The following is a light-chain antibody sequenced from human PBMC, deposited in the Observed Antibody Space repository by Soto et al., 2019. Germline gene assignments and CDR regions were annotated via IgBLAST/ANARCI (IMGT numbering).Light chain of an antibody. CDR3: QQYESQVT. V-gene: IGKV1-5*03. Sequence: DSQMTQSRSTLSASVGDRVTITCRASQSIRNWLAWYQDKPGKAPKLLVYKASTLESGVPSRFSASGSGTIFTLSISSLQPDDFATYYCQQYESQVTFGQGTKVDI. CDR2: KAS. J-gene: IGKJ1*01. CDR1: QSIRNW.